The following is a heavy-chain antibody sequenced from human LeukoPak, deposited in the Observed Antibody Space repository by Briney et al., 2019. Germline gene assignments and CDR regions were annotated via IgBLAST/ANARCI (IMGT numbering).Heavy chain of an antibody. J-gene: IGHJ4*02. V-gene: IGHV3-48*03. CDR2: ISGSGGTI. CDR1: GFTFSSYE. CDR3: ARDQSGDYDLDY. Sequence: PGGSLRLSCAASGFTFSSYEMNCVRQAPGKGLERVSYISGSGGTIYYADSVKGRFTISRDNAKNSLYLQMNSLRADDTAVYYCARDQSGDYDLDYWGQGTLVTVSS. D-gene: IGHD4-17*01.